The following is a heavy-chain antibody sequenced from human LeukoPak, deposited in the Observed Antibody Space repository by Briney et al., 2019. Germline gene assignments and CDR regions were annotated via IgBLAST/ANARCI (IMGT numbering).Heavy chain of an antibody. D-gene: IGHD3-16*01. CDR1: GGSISSYY. CDR3: VRHAGGTTYDY. CDR2: ISFSGIP. J-gene: IGHJ4*02. V-gene: IGHV4-59*08. Sequence: SETLSLTCTVSGGSISSYYWSWIRQPPGKGLEWVGHISFSGIPHYNASLKSRVTMSVDTSRNHFSLILSSVTAADTAFYYCVRHAGGTTYDYWGQGTLVTVSS.